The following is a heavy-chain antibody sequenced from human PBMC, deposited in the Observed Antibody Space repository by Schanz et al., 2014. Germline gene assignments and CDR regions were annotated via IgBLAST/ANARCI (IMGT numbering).Heavy chain of an antibody. V-gene: IGHV1-2*06. Sequence: QVQLVQSGAEVKKPGASMKVSCKASGRTFIVYHVLHWVRQAPGQGLEWMGRISPNSGDTHSAQKFQGRVTMTTDTSTNTAYMELRTLRSDDTAVYYCARDPYGSGDAFDIWGQGTMVTVSS. CDR3: ARDPYGSGDAFDI. CDR2: ISPNSGDT. D-gene: IGHD3-10*01. CDR1: GRTFIVYHV. J-gene: IGHJ3*02.